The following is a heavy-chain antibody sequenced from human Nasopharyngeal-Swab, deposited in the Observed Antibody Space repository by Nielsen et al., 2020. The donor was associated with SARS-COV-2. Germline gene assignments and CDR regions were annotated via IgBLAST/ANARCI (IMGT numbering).Heavy chain of an antibody. V-gene: IGHV3-48*03. Sequence: GESLKISCTASGFNFSNYEMNWVRQAPGKGLEWISYISSSGTTIYSTESVRGRFTISRDNAENSLSLQMNSLREEDTAVYYCAKASIVGATDFDYWGQGTLVTVSS. CDR1: GFNFSNYE. D-gene: IGHD1-26*01. J-gene: IGHJ4*02. CDR3: AKASIVGATDFDY. CDR2: ISSSGTTI.